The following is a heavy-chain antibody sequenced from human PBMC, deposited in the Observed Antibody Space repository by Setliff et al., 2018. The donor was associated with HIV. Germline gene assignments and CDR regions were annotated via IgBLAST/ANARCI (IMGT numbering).Heavy chain of an antibody. CDR1: GYTFTSYG. V-gene: IGHV1-69*10. D-gene: IGHD6-13*01. CDR2: IITVLDIT. J-gene: IGHJ3*02. Sequence: SVKVSCKASGYTFTSYGISWVRQAPGQGLEWMGQIITVLDITDDAQKFQGRVTITADESTSTMYMELSSLRFDDTAVYYCARDQTGVAAAAFGGGSAWSDEGFDIWGQGTMVTVSS. CDR3: ARDQTGVAAAAFGGGSAWSDEGFDI.